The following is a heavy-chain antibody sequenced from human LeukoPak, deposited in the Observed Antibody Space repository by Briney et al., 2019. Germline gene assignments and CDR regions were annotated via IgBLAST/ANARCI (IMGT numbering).Heavy chain of an antibody. D-gene: IGHD5-18*01. V-gene: IGHV1-69*13. Sequence: ASVKVSCKASGGTFSSYAISWVRQAPGQGLEWMGGIIPIFGTANYAQKFQGRVTITADESTSTAYMELSSLRSEGTAVYYCASGAPGYSIDYWGQGTLVTVSS. J-gene: IGHJ4*02. CDR3: ASGAPGYSIDY. CDR1: GGTFSSYA. CDR2: IIPIFGTA.